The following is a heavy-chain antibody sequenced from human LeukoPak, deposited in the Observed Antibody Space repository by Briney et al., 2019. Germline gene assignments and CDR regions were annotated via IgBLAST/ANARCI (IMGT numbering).Heavy chain of an antibody. V-gene: IGHV3-48*03. CDR2: ISSSGSTI. J-gene: IGHJ4*02. CDR1: VFTFSSYE. CDR3: ARESGSSGYYYFDY. D-gene: IGHD3-22*01. Sequence: GGSLRLSCAASVFTFSSYEMNWVRPAPGKGLELVSYISSSGSTIYYADSVKGRFTISRDNAKNSLYLQMNSLRAEDTAVYYCARESGSSGYYYFDYWGQGTLVTVSS.